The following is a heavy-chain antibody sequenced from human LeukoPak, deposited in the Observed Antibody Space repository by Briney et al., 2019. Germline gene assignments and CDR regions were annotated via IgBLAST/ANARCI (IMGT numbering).Heavy chain of an antibody. D-gene: IGHD5-12*01. J-gene: IGHJ4*02. CDR3: ARDFSGYDVGY. Sequence: SETLSLTCAVSGYSISSGYFWGWIRQPPGKGLEWIGSIYHSRSTYYNASHRSRVTISVDTSKNEFSLKLSFLSAADTAVYYCARDFSGYDVGYWGQGILVTVSS. CDR2: IYHSRST. CDR1: GYSISSGYF. V-gene: IGHV4-38-2*02.